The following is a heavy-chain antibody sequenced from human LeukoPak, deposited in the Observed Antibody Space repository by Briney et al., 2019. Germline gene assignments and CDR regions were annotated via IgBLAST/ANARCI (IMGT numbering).Heavy chain of an antibody. V-gene: IGHV5-51*01. CDR3: ARLHYYGSGSYYYYYMDV. Sequence: GESLKISCKGSGYSFASYWIGWVRQMPGKGLEWMGIIYPGDSDTRYSPSFQGQVTISADKSISTAYLQWSSLKASDTAMYYCARLHYYGSGSYYYYYMDVWGKGTTVTVSS. D-gene: IGHD3-10*01. CDR2: IYPGDSDT. J-gene: IGHJ6*03. CDR1: GYSFASYW.